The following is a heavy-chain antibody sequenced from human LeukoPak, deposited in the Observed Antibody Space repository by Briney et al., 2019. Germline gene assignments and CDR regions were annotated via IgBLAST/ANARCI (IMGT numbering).Heavy chain of an antibody. J-gene: IGHJ3*02. D-gene: IGHD1-1*01. CDR2: KKQDGSDK. Sequence: GGSLRLSCAASGFTFSYYWMSWVRQAPGKGLEWVANKKQDGSDKYYVDSVKGRFTISRDNAKNSLYLQMNSLSAEDTAMYYCTRDLTNWNDATFDIWGQGTMVTVSS. CDR1: GFTFSYYW. CDR3: TRDLTNWNDATFDI. V-gene: IGHV3-7*01.